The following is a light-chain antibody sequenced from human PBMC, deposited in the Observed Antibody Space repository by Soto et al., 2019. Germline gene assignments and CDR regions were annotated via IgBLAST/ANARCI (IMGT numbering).Light chain of an antibody. CDR2: GNK. J-gene: IGLJ2*01. CDR1: SSNIGAGSD. Sequence: QSVLTQPPSVSGAPGQIVTISCTGSSSNIGAGSDVHWYQQSPGRVPKLLVYGNKHRPSGVPDRFSASKSGTSASLAITGLQADDEADYYCQSYDNNLRGVLFGGGTKLPVL. V-gene: IGLV1-40*01. CDR3: QSYDNNLRGVL.